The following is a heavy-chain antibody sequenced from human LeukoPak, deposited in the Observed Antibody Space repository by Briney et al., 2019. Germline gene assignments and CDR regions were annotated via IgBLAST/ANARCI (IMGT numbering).Heavy chain of an antibody. V-gene: IGHV3-23*01. J-gene: IGHJ4*02. Sequence: PGGSLRLSCAASGFTFSSYAMSWVRQAPGKGLEWVSAISGSGGSTYYADSVKGRFTISRDNSKDTLYLQMNSLRAEDTAVYHCAKDYYDFWSGFDYWGQGTPVTVSS. CDR3: AKDYYDFWSGFDY. D-gene: IGHD3-3*01. CDR1: GFTFSSYA. CDR2: ISGSGGST.